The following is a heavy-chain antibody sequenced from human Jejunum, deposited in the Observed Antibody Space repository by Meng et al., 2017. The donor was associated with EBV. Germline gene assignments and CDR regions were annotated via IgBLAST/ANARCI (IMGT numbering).Heavy chain of an antibody. CDR3: ARYGSGYFPALWY. V-gene: IGHV4-4*02. CDR1: GASISSSNW. Sequence: PLQERGPGLVKPLVTLSLTCVVSGASISSSNWWSWVRQPPGKGLEWIGEIYHSGSTNYNPSLKSRVTISVDKSKNQFSLKLSSVTAADTAVYYCARYGSGYFPALWYWGQGTLVTVSS. J-gene: IGHJ4*02. CDR2: IYHSGST. D-gene: IGHD3-3*01.